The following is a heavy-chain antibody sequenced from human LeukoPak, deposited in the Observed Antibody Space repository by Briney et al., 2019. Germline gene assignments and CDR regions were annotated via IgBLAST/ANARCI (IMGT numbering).Heavy chain of an antibody. V-gene: IGHV3-30-3*01. CDR1: GFTFSSYA. CDR3: ARGAGRSLYSSSPYNWFDP. D-gene: IGHD6-13*01. CDR2: ISYDGSNK. J-gene: IGHJ5*02. Sequence: GGSLRLSCAASGFTFSSYAMHWVRQAPGKGLEWVAVISYDGSNKYYADSVKGRFTISRDNSKNTLYLQMNSLRAEDTAVYYCARGAGRSLYSSSPYNWFDPWGQGTLVTVSS.